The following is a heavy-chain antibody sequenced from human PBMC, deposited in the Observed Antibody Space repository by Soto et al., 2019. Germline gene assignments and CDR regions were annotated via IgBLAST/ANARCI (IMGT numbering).Heavy chain of an antibody. Sequence: GGSLRLSCAASGFTFSSYSMNWVRQAPGKGLEWVSSISSSSSYIYYADSVKGRFTISRDNAKNSLYLQMNSLRAEDTAVYYCARSSGVVAYAFDIWGQGTMVTVSS. V-gene: IGHV3-21*01. J-gene: IGHJ3*02. CDR3: ARSSGVVAYAFDI. D-gene: IGHD2-15*01. CDR2: ISSSSSYI. CDR1: GFTFSSYS.